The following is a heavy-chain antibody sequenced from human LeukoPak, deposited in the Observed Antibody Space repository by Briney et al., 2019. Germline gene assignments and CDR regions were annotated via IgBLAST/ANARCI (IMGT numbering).Heavy chain of an antibody. V-gene: IGHV3-7*01. CDR2: IKQDESEK. D-gene: IGHD3-10*01. CDR3: ARDRAGSY. Sequence: GGSLRLSCAASGFTFSNYWMSWFRQAPGKGLEWVANIKQDESEKYHVDSVKGRFTISRDNAKNSLYLQMNSLRAEDTAVYYCARDRAGSYWGQGTLVTVSS. J-gene: IGHJ4*02. CDR1: GFTFSNYW.